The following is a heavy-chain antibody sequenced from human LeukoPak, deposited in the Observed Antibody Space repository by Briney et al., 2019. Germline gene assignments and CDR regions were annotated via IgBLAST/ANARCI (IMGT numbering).Heavy chain of an antibody. J-gene: IGHJ6*02. CDR2: IYTSGST. Sequence: SETLSLTCTVSGGSISSGSYYWSWIRQPAGKGLEWIGRIYTSGSTNYNPSLKSRVTISVDTSKSQFSLKLSSVTAADTAVYYCARGSYDFWSPSPYGMDVWGQGTTVTVSS. CDR1: GGSISSGSYY. V-gene: IGHV4-61*02. CDR3: ARGSYDFWSPSPYGMDV. D-gene: IGHD3-3*01.